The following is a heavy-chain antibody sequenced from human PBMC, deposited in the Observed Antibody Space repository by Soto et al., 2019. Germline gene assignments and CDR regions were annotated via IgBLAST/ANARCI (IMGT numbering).Heavy chain of an antibody. Sequence: EVQLLESGGGLVQPGGSLRLSCAASGFTFNNYAMTWVRQTPGRGLEWVSSITNSGGRTYYANSVKGRFTISRDNSKNTLYLQINSLRAEDTALYYCAKANSNDFWSAFYTAWGQGSLVTVSS. CDR2: ITNSGGRT. CDR1: GFTFNNYA. CDR3: AKANSNDFWSAFYTA. V-gene: IGHV3-23*01. J-gene: IGHJ4*02. D-gene: IGHD3-3*01.